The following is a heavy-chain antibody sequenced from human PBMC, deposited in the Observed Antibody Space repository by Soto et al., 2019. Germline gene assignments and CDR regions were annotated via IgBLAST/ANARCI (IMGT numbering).Heavy chain of an antibody. V-gene: IGHV3-53*01. J-gene: IGHJ6*02. Sequence: EVQLVESGGGLIQPGGSLRLSCAASGFTVSSNYMSWVRQTPGRGLEWVAVIYSGGNTYYADSVKGRFTISRDNSKNTLYLQMNRLRVEDTAVYYCAKNLALDYGLDVWGQGTMVIVSS. CDR3: AKNLALDYGLDV. CDR2: IYSGGNT. CDR1: GFTVSSNY.